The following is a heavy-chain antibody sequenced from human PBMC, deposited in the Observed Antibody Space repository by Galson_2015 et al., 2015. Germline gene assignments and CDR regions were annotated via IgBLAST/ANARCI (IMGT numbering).Heavy chain of an antibody. D-gene: IGHD4-11*01. Sequence: SETLSLTCTVSGGSISSSSYYWGWIRQPPGKGLEWIGSIYYSGSTYYNPSLKSQVTISVDTPKNQFSLKLSSGTAADTAVYYCARHPKGSNYGTGWFDPWGQGTLVTVSS. CDR2: IYYSGST. V-gene: IGHV4-39*01. CDR3: ARHPKGSNYGTGWFDP. J-gene: IGHJ5*02. CDR1: GGSISSSSYY.